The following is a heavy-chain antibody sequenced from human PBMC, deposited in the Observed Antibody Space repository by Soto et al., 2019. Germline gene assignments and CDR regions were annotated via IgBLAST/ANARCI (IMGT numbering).Heavy chain of an antibody. D-gene: IGHD2-15*01. V-gene: IGHV1-3*01. Sequence: QVQLVQSGAEVKKPGASVKVSCKASGYTFTSYAMHWVRQAPGQRLEWMGWINACNGNTKYSQKFQGRVTITRDTSASTAYMELSSLRSEDTAVYYCARGPGGPDGPGDYWVQGTLVTVSS. CDR1: GYTFTSYA. CDR2: INACNGNT. J-gene: IGHJ4*02. CDR3: ARGPGGPDGPGDY.